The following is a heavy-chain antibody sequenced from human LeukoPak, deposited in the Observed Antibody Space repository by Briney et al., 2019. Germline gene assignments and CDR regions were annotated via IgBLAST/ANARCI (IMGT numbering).Heavy chain of an antibody. CDR2: IYYSGST. D-gene: IGHD6-19*01. CDR3: ASHPSYSSGWYSL. CDR1: GGSMSTFY. Sequence: SETLSLTCTVSGGSMSTFYWSWIRQPPGKGLEWIGSIYYSGSTYYNPSLKSRVTISVDTSKNQFSLKLSSVTAADTAVYYCASHPSYSSGWYSLWGQGTLVTVSS. V-gene: IGHV4-59*05. J-gene: IGHJ4*02.